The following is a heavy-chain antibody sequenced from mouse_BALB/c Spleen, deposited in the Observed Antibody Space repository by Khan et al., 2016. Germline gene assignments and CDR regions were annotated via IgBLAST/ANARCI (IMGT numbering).Heavy chain of an antibody. D-gene: IGHD1-1*01. Sequence: VRLQQSGAELVKPGASVKLSCTASGFNIKDTYMHWVKQRPEQGLEWIGRIDPANGNTKYDPKFPGKTTITADTSSNTAYLQLSSLTSEDTAVYYCARSPFYYGNYYAMDYWGQGASVTVSS. V-gene: IGHV14-3*02. CDR3: ARSPFYYGNYYAMDY. CDR2: IDPANGNT. CDR1: GFNIKDTY. J-gene: IGHJ4*01.